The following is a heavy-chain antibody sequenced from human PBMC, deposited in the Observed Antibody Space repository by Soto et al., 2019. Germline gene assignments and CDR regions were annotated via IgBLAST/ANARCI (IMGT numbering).Heavy chain of an antibody. J-gene: IGHJ6*02. CDR3: ARSYYDILTGPSYYYYGMDV. D-gene: IGHD3-9*01. CDR1: GGTFSSYT. V-gene: IGHV1-69*02. Sequence: GASVKVSCKASGGTFSSYTISWVRQAPGQGLEWMGRIIPILGIANYAQKFQGRVTITADKSTSTAYMELSSLRSEDTAVYYCARSYYDILTGPSYYYYGMDVWGQGTTVTVSS. CDR2: IIPILGIA.